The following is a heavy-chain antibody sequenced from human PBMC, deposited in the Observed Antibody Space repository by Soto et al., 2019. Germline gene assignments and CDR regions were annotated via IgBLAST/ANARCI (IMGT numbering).Heavy chain of an antibody. D-gene: IGHD3-22*01. V-gene: IGHV4-31*03. J-gene: IGHJ3*02. Sequence: SETLSLTCTVSGGSISSGGYYWSWIRQHPGKGLEWIGYIYYSGSTYYNPSLKSRVTISVDTSKNQFSLKLSSVTAADTAVYYCARGYYDSSGYFSGGDAFDIWGQGTMVTVSS. CDR1: GGSISSGGYY. CDR3: ARGYYDSSGYFSGGDAFDI. CDR2: IYYSGST.